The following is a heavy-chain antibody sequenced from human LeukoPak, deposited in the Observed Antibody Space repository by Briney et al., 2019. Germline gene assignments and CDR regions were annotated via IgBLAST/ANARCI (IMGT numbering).Heavy chain of an antibody. CDR2: INSDGSSP. CDR3: GRVDGYCTSSSCT. CDR1: GFTFSSYW. D-gene: IGHD2-2*01. Sequence: GGSLRLSCAASGFTFSSYWMHWVRQAPGKGLVWVSRINSDGSSPSYAGFVKRRFTISRDNANTTLFLQMNSLRAEDTAVYYCGRVDGYCTSSSCTWGQGTLVTVSS. V-gene: IGHV3-74*01. J-gene: IGHJ5*02.